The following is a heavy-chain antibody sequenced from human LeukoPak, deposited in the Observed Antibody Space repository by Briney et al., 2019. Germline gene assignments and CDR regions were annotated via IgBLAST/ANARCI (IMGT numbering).Heavy chain of an antibody. Sequence: GGSLRLSCAASGFTFSSYAMSWVRQAPGKGLEWVLAISGSGGSTYYADSVKGRFTISRDNSKNTLYLQMNSLRAEDTAVYYCGRSKDTASVFDYWGQGTLVTVSS. V-gene: IGHV3-23*01. CDR2: ISGSGGST. CDR1: GFTFSSYA. CDR3: GRSKDTASVFDY. D-gene: IGHD2-15*01. J-gene: IGHJ4*02.